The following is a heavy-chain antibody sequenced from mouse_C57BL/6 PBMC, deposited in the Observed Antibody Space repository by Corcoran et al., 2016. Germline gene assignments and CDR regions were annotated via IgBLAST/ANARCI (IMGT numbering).Heavy chain of an antibody. CDR2: IYPGDGDT. CDR1: GYAFSSYW. Sequence: QVQLQQSGAELVKPGASVKISCKASGYAFSSYWVNWVKQRPGKGLEWIGQIYPGDGDTNYNGKFKGKATLTADKSSSTAYMQLSSLTSEDSAVYFCARPAYYSNVHLDYWGQGTTLTVSS. J-gene: IGHJ2*01. V-gene: IGHV1-80*01. CDR3: ARPAYYSNVHLDY. D-gene: IGHD2-5*01.